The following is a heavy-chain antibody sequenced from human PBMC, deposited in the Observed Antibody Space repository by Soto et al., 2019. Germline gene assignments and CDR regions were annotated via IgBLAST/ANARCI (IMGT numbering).Heavy chain of an antibody. Sequence: SQTPPLPCTVACGIISSHYGSWIRHPPGKGLEWIGYVHYTGSTNYNSPLKSRVTISVDTSKNQFSLKLSSVTAADTAVYYCSRGSYDSSGYYTRVFDYWGPGTLVTVSS. CDR3: SRGSYDSSGYYTRVFDY. V-gene: IGHV4-59*11. J-gene: IGHJ4*02. CDR1: CGIISSHY. D-gene: IGHD3-22*01. CDR2: VHYTGST.